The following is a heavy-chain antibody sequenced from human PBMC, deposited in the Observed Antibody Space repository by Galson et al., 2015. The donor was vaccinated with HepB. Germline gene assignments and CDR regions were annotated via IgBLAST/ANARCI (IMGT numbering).Heavy chain of an antibody. Sequence: SLRLSCAASGFTFSSYSMNWVRQAPGKGLEWVSYISSSSSTIYYADSVKGRFTISRDNAKNSLYLQMNSLRDEDTAVYYCARAPFPGTTGFNWFDPWGQGTLVTVSS. J-gene: IGHJ5*02. CDR3: ARAPFPGTTGFNWFDP. CDR2: ISSSSSTI. D-gene: IGHD1-1*01. V-gene: IGHV3-48*02. CDR1: GFTFSSYS.